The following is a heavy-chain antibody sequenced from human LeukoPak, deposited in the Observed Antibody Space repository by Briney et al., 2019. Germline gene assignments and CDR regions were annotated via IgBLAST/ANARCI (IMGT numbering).Heavy chain of an antibody. V-gene: IGHV3-21*01. CDR3: ARVGDYGDYHY. CDR1: GFTFSSYA. D-gene: IGHD4-17*01. Sequence: GGSLRLSCAASGFTFSSYAMSWVRQAPGKGLEWVSAISGSSTYIYYADSVKGRFTISRDNAKNSLYLQMNSLRAEDTAVYYCARVGDYGDYHYWGQGTLVTVSS. J-gene: IGHJ4*02. CDR2: ISGSSTYI.